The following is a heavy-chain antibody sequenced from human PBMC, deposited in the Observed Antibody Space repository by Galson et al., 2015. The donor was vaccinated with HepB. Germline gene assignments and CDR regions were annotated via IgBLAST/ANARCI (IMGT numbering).Heavy chain of an antibody. CDR1: GFTFSRYA. V-gene: IGHV3-33*01. D-gene: IGHD6-13*01. Sequence: SLRLSCAASGFTFSRYAMHWVRQAPGKGLECVALRDSVKGRFTISRDYSKSTLYLQMNSLRDEDTAIYYCARSPAAAAFSDFWGQGTLLTASS. CDR3: ARSPAAAAFSDF. J-gene: IGHJ4*02. CDR2: R.